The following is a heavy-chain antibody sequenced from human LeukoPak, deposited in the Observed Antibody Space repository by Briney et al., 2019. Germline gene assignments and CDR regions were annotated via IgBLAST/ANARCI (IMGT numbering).Heavy chain of an antibody. V-gene: IGHV4-4*07. CDR1: GGSISSYY. CDR2: IYTSGST. Sequence: SETLSLTGTGSGGSISSYYWSWIRQPAGKGLEWIVSIYTSGSTNYNPSLKSRVTMSVDTSKNQFSLKLSSVTAADTAVYYCARAMGYGDYQAVRTYYYYGMDVWGQGTTVTVSS. J-gene: IGHJ6*02. D-gene: IGHD4-17*01. CDR3: ARAMGYGDYQAVRTYYYYGMDV.